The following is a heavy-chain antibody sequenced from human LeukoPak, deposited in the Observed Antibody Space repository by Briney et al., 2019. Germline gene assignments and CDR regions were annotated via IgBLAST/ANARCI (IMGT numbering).Heavy chain of an antibody. D-gene: IGHD3-3*01. J-gene: IGHJ4*02. CDR1: GFTFSSYA. V-gene: IGHV3-30*04. Sequence: PGGSLRLSCAASGFTFSSYAMSWVRQAPGKGLEWVAVVSYDGSIKYYADSVKGRFTTSRDNSKNTLYLQMNSLRAEDTAVYYCARDSHLYYDFWSGYNFDSWGQGTLVTVSS. CDR2: VSYDGSIK. CDR3: ARDSHLYYDFWSGYNFDS.